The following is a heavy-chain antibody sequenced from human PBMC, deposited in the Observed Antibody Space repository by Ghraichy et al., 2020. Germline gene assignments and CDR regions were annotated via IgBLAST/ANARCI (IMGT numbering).Heavy chain of an antibody. CDR2: VSYTGTHQ. D-gene: IGHD4-23*01. CDR3: ARDYGGNSYYFALDV. CDR1: GFSFSNNL. J-gene: IGHJ6*02. V-gene: IGHV3-30*03. Sequence: GASLRLSCAASGFSFSNNLIHWVRQPPGKGLEWVTGVSYTGTHQYYADSVKGRISISRDSSKNTLFLLINSLRAEDTAVYFCARDYGGNSYYFALDVWGQGTTVTVSS.